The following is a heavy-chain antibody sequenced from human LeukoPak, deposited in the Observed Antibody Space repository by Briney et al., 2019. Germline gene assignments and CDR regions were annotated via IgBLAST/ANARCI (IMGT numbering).Heavy chain of an antibody. CDR2: IYYSGST. J-gene: IGHJ4*02. CDR1: GGSISSYY. Sequence: SETLSLTCTVSGGSISSYYWSWIRQPPGKGLEWIGYIYYSGSTNYNPSLKSRVTISVDTSKNQFSLKLSSVTAADTAVYYCARHVHRYSHVLRYFDWSFDYWGQGTLVTVSS. CDR3: ARHVHRYSHVLRYFDWSFDY. V-gene: IGHV4-59*08. D-gene: IGHD3-9*01.